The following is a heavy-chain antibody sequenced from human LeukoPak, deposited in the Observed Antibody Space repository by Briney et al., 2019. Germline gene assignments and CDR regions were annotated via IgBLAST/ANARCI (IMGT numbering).Heavy chain of an antibody. D-gene: IGHD3-10*01. V-gene: IGHV4-39*07. CDR1: GGSISSIHYY. CDR3: ARHEPYNSGSHYDY. CDR2: IYSTGGT. J-gene: IGHJ4*02. Sequence: SETLSLTCTVSGGSISSIHYYWGWIRQSPGKGLEWIGMIYSTGGTHYNPSLKSRVIISVDMSKNQFSLKLSSVTAADTAVYYCARHEPYNSGSHYDYWGQGTLVTVSS.